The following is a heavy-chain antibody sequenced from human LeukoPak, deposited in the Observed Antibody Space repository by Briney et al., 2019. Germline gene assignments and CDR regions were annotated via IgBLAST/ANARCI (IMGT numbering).Heavy chain of an antibody. CDR2: ISAYNGNT. CDR1: SYTFTSYG. J-gene: IGHJ5*02. D-gene: IGHD7-27*01. Sequence: VASVKVSCKASSYTFTSYGISWARQAPGQGLEWMGWISAYNGNTNYAQKLQGRVTMTTDTSTSTAYMELRSLRSDDTAVYYCARVRAGDGNNWFDPWGQGTLVTVSS. V-gene: IGHV1-18*01. CDR3: ARVRAGDGNNWFDP.